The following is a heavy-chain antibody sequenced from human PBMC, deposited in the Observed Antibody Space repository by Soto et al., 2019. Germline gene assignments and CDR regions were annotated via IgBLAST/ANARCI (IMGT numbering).Heavy chain of an antibody. CDR1: GFSLSTSGMC. J-gene: IGHJ3*02. Sequence: SGPTLVNPTQTLTLTCTFSGFSLSTSGMCVSWIRQPPGKALEWLARIDWDDDKYYSTSLKTRLTISKDTSKNQVVLTMTNMDPVDTATYYCARIQENYYDSSGYYYYGFDIWGQGTMVTVSS. CDR2: IDWDDDK. D-gene: IGHD3-22*01. V-gene: IGHV2-70*11. CDR3: ARIQENYYDSSGYYYYGFDI.